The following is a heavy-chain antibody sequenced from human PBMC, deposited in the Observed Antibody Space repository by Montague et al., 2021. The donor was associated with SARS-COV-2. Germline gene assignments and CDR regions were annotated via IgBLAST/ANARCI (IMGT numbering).Heavy chain of an antibody. CDR1: GDSVSSNSAA. CDR3: TRPLFYYDSSGKGGDY. Sequence: CAISGDSVSSNSAAWSWIRQSPSRGLEWLARTYFRSNWNYDYAASVAGRVTVNPDTSKNQFSLKLSSVTAADTAVYYCTRPLFYYDSSGKGGDYWGQGTLVTVSS. CDR2: TYFRSNWNY. J-gene: IGHJ4*02. D-gene: IGHD3-22*01. V-gene: IGHV6-1*01.